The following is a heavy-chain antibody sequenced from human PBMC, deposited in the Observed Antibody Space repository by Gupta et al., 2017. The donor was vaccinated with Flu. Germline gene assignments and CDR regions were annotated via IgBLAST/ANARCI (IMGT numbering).Heavy chain of an antibody. J-gene: IGHJ6*03. D-gene: IGHD4-17*01. CDR3: ARGEGVFNYGQTTLVDYYYMDV. CDR1: GYTFTSYA. CDR2: INAGNGNT. V-gene: IGHV1-3*01. Sequence: QVQLVQSGAEVKKPGASVKVSCKASGYTFTSYAMHWVRQAPGQRLEWMGWINAGNGNTKYSQKFQGRVTITRDTSASTAYMELSSLRSEDTAVYYCARGEGVFNYGQTTLVDYYYMDVWGKGTTVTVSS.